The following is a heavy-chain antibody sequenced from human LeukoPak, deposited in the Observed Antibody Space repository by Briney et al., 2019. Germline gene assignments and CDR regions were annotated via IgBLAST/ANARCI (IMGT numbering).Heavy chain of an antibody. J-gene: IGHJ4*02. CDR3: ARDGASGWYVYFDY. D-gene: IGHD6-19*01. CDR2: IYTSGST. V-gene: IGHV4-4*07. CDR1: GGSISSYY. Sequence: SETLSLTCTVSGGSISSYYWSWIRQPAGKGLEWIGRIYTSGSTNHNPSLKSRVTMSVDTSKNQFSLKLSSVTAADTAVYYCARDGASGWYVYFDYWGQGTLVTVSS.